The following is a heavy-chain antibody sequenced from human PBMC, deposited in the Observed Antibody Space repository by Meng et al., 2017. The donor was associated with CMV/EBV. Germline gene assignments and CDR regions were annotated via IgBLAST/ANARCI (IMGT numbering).Heavy chain of an antibody. CDR1: GFTFSSYE. D-gene: IGHD2-2*01. CDR2: ISSSGSTI. V-gene: IGHV3-48*03. Sequence: GESLKISCAASGFTFSSYEMNWVRQAPGKGLEWVSYISSSGSTIYYADSVKGRFTISRDSAKNSLYLQMNSLRAEDTAVYYCARESDRSTSCPGYDYWGQGTLVTVSS. CDR3: ARESDRSTSCPGYDY. J-gene: IGHJ4*02.